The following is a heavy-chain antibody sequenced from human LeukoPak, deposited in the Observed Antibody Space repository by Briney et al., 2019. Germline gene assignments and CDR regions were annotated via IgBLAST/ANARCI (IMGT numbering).Heavy chain of an antibody. V-gene: IGHV5-51*01. CDR2: IYPGDSDT. CDR1: GYSFTSYW. D-gene: IGHD3-10*01. Sequence: GESLNISCKGSGYSFTSYWIGWVRQMPGKGLEWMGIIYPGDSDTRYSPSFQGQVTISADKSISTAYLQWSSLKASDTAMYYCARLGFHYGSGSFFDYWGQGTLVTVSS. CDR3: ARLGFHYGSGSFFDY. J-gene: IGHJ4*02.